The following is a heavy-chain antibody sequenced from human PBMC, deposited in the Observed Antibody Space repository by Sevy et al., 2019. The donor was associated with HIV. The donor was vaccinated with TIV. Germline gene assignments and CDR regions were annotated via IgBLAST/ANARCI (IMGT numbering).Heavy chain of an antibody. D-gene: IGHD3-22*01. J-gene: IGHJ4*02. CDR3: ASSRPDYYDSSGYYLH. Sequence: GGSLRLSCAASGFTFSSYWMHWVRQAPGKGLVWVSRINSDGSSTSYADSVEGRFTISRDNAKNTLYLQMNSLRAEDTAVYYCASSRPDYYDSSGYYLHWGQGTLVTVSS. CDR1: GFTFSSYW. V-gene: IGHV3-74*01. CDR2: INSDGSST.